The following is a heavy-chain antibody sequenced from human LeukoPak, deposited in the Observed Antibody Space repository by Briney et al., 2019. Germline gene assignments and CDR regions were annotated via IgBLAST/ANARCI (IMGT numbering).Heavy chain of an antibody. CDR2: ISKDGSDK. CDR1: GFTFDDYG. V-gene: IGHV3-30*03. J-gene: IGHJ4*02. CDR3: ARDYWWNYDY. D-gene: IGHD1-7*01. Sequence: GGSLRLSCAASGFTFDDYGMSWVRQAPGKGLEWVAVISKDGSDKYYPGSVRGRFTISRDNSKNTIYLQMDSLRAEDTAIYYCARDYWWNYDYWGQGTLVTVSS.